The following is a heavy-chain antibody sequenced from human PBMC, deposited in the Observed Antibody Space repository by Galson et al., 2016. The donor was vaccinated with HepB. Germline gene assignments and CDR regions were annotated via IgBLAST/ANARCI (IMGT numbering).Heavy chain of an antibody. CDR2: INGDGGYK. J-gene: IGHJ5*02. CDR3: VRDSDRIGDNWFDA. D-gene: IGHD3-16*01. V-gene: IGHV3-7*03. Sequence: SLRLSCAASGFTFSTYWITWVRQTPGKGLEWVANINGDGGYKYYVDSVKGRFTISRDNVKNSLDLQMNSLRAEDTAVYYCVRDSDRIGDNWFDAWGQGILVTVSS. CDR1: GFTFSTYW.